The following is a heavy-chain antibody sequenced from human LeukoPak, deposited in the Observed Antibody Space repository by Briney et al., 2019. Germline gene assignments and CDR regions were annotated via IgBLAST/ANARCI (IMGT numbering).Heavy chain of an antibody. Sequence: ASVKVSCKASGYTFTSYAMNWVRQAPGQGLEWMGWINTNTGNPTYAQGFTGRFVFSLDTSVSTAYLQISSLKAEDTAVYYCARGGYSSGWYSVVHWGQGTLVTVSS. CDR2: INTNTGNP. V-gene: IGHV7-4-1*02. D-gene: IGHD6-19*01. CDR1: GYTFTSYA. CDR3: ARGGYSSGWYSVVH. J-gene: IGHJ4*02.